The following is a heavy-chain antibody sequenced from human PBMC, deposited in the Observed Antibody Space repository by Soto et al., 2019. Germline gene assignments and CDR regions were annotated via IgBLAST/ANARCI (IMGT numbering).Heavy chain of an antibody. CDR2: VYYSGST. J-gene: IGHJ6*02. CDR3: ARNGVSMLYHYYGMDV. Sequence: ASETLSLTCTVSGGSISSSRYYWGWIRQPPGKGLEWIGSVYYSGSTYYNPSLKSRVTMSVDTSKNQFSLKLSSVTAADTAVYYCARNGVSMLYHYYGMDVWGQGTTVTVS. V-gene: IGHV4-39*01. CDR1: GGSISSSRYY. D-gene: IGHD2-15*01.